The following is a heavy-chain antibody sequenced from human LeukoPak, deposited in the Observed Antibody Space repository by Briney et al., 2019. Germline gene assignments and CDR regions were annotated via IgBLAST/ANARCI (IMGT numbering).Heavy chain of an antibody. V-gene: IGHV3-7*01. D-gene: IGHD3-22*01. CDR1: GFTFSDYW. CDR3: ARKGGYSSGYYY. Sequence: GGSLRLSCAASGFTFSDYWMTWVRQAPGKGLEWVANIKQDGSEKDYVDSVKGRFTISRDNAKNSLYLQMASLRVEDTAVYYCARKGGYSSGYYYWGQGTLVTVSS. CDR2: IKQDGSEK. J-gene: IGHJ4*02.